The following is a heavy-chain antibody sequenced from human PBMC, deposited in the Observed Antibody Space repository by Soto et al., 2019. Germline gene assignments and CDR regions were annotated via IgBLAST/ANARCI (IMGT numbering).Heavy chain of an antibody. CDR3: ARVPIDTYMIYWSDP. V-gene: IGHV4-61*08. D-gene: IGHD3-16*01. Sequence: SETLSLTCTVSGDSVISGDYYFTCIRQPPGNGLELVGHIYFSGRTNYIPSLESRVTISLDTSKNQFSLKLTSVTAADTAVYYCARVPIDTYMIYWSDPWGQGTLVTVSS. CDR2: IYFSGRT. CDR1: GDSVISGDYY. J-gene: IGHJ5*02.